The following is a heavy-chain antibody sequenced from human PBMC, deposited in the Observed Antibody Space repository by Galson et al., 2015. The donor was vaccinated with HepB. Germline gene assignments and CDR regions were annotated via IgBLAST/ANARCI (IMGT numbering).Heavy chain of an antibody. CDR3: AKDITVGATGGDAFDI. Sequence: SLRLSCAASGFTFDDYAMHWVRQAPGKGLAWVSGISWNSGSIGYADSVKGRFTISRDNAKNSLYLQMNSLRAEDTALYYCAKDITVGATGGDAFDIWGQGTMVTVSS. CDR1: GFTFDDYA. V-gene: IGHV3-9*01. CDR2: ISWNSGSI. J-gene: IGHJ3*02. D-gene: IGHD1-26*01.